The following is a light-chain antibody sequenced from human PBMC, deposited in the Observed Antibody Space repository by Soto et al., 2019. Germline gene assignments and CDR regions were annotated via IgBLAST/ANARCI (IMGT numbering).Light chain of an antibody. J-gene: IGLJ3*02. V-gene: IGLV2-18*02. CDR3: SSYTSSSTSV. CDR2: EVS. Sequence: QSVLTQPPSVSGSPGQSVTISCTGTSSDVGNYNRVSWYQQPPGTAPKLMIYEVSNRPSGVPDRFSGSKSGNTASLTISGLQAEDEADYYCSSYTSSSTSVFGGGTQLTVL. CDR1: SSDVGNYNR.